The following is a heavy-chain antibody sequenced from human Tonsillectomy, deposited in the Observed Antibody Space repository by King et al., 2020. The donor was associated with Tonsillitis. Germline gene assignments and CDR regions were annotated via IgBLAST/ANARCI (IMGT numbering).Heavy chain of an antibody. CDR1: GFTFSNYS. J-gene: IGHJ6*03. CDR2: ISGSGGST. D-gene: IGHD2-2*01. Sequence: VQLVESGGGLVQPGGSLRLSCAASGFTFSNYSMSWVRQAPWKGLEWVAAISGSGGSTYYADSVKGRFTISRDNSKNTLYLHMNSLRADDTAVYYCAKDGKQSTAFYYFYMDVWGKGTTVTVSS. CDR3: AKDGKQSTAFYYFYMDV. V-gene: IGHV3-23*04.